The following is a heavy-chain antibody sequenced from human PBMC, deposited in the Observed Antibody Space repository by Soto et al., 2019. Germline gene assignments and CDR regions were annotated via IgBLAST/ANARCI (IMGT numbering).Heavy chain of an antibody. CDR3: ARYTKDYGDSLWYFDL. D-gene: IGHD4-17*01. Sequence: SETLSLSCAVSGYSISSGYYWGWIRQPPGKGLEWIGSIYHSGSTYYNPSLKSRVTISVDTSKNQFSLKLSSVTAADTAVYYCARYTKDYGDSLWYFDLWGRGTLVTVSS. CDR1: GYSISSGYY. J-gene: IGHJ2*01. V-gene: IGHV4-38-2*01. CDR2: IYHSGST.